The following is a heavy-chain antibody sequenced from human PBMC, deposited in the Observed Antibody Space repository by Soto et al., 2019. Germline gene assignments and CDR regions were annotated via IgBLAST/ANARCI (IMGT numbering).Heavy chain of an antibody. D-gene: IGHD3-16*01. CDR2: TYYRSNGYN. CDR3: ARELLYYEGSDSYFDS. J-gene: IGHJ4*02. Sequence: SQTVALTCAISGDSVSGNSAACTSVRQSRSRGGEGLGRTYYRSNGYNDYAVSVKSRITVTPDTYKTKVSLHLNCVTPEDTAVYYCARELLYYEGSDSYFDSWGQGALVTVSS. CDR1: GDSVSGNSAA. V-gene: IGHV6-1*01.